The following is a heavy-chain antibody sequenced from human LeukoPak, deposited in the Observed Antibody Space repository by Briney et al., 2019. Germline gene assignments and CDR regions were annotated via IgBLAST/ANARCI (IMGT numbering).Heavy chain of an antibody. CDR1: GGSMSPYY. V-gene: IGHV4-59*01. CDR3: ARALLGNFGLDV. Sequence: PSETLSLTCTVSGGSMSPYYWTWIRQPPGKGLEWIGYIYYSGSTNYNPSLKSRVTVSVDTSKNQFSLKLSSVTAADTAVYYCARALLGNFGLDVWGQGTTVIVSS. D-gene: IGHD7-27*01. J-gene: IGHJ6*02. CDR2: IYYSGST.